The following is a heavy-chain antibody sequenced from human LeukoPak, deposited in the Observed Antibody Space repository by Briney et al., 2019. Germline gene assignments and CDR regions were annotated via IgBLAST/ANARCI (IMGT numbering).Heavy chain of an antibody. Sequence: SETLSLTCTVSGVSISSGSYYWSWIRQPAGKGLEWIGRIYTSGSTNYNPSLKSRVTISVDTSKNQFSLKLSSVTAADTAVYYCASSNYDFWSGVRSDAFDIWGQGTMVTVSS. CDR1: GVSISSGSYY. D-gene: IGHD3-3*01. CDR2: IYTSGST. CDR3: ASSNYDFWSGVRSDAFDI. J-gene: IGHJ3*02. V-gene: IGHV4-61*02.